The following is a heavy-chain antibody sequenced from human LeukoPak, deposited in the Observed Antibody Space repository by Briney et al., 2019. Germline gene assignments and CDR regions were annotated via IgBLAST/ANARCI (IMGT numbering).Heavy chain of an antibody. J-gene: IGHJ5*02. V-gene: IGHV5-10-1*01. Sequence: GESLKISCKGSGYSFTSYWISWVRQMPGKGLEWMGRIDPSDSYTNYSPFFQGHVTISADKSISTAYLQWSSLKASDTAMYYCARQVDLVRGVIIRSGWFDPWGQGTLVTVSS. CDR2: IDPSDSYT. D-gene: IGHD3-10*01. CDR3: ARQVDLVRGVIIRSGWFDP. CDR1: GYSFTSYW.